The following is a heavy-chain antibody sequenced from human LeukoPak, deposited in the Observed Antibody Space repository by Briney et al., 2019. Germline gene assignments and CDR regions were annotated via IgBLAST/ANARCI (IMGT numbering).Heavy chain of an antibody. J-gene: IGHJ2*01. CDR1: GFTFSDYY. CDR2: ISTTGTYI. D-gene: IGHD6-19*01. V-gene: IGHV3-11*03. CDR3: ARPKSAWSSHWYFEL. Sequence: AGGSLRLSCAAYGFTFSDYYMSWIRQAPGKGLEWVSYISTTGTYINDADSVKGRFTISRDNAKNSLYLKVNSLRVEDTAVYYCARPKSAWSSHWYFELWGRGTLVTVSS.